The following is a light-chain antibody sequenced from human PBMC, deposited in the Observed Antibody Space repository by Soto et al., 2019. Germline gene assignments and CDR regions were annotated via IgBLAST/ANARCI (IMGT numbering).Light chain of an antibody. CDR3: QQAISFPIT. J-gene: IGKJ5*01. Sequence: DIQMTQSPSTLSASVGDRVTITCRASQSISSWLAWYEQKPWKAPKLLIYKASSLESGVPSRFSGSGSGTEFTLTISSLQPEDFGTYYCQQAISFPITLGQGTRLEI. CDR2: KAS. CDR1: QSISSW. V-gene: IGKV1-5*03.